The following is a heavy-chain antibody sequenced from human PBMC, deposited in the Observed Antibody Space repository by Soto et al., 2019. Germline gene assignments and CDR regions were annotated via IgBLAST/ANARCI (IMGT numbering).Heavy chain of an antibody. Sequence: PSETLSLTCAVYGGSFSGYYWSWIRQPPGKGLEWIGEINHSGSTNYNPSLKSRVTISVDTSKNQFSLKLSSVTAADTAVYYCARDLPKLLWFGELLDDWFDPWGQGTLVTVSS. D-gene: IGHD3-10*01. V-gene: IGHV4-34*01. CDR3: ARDLPKLLWFGELLDDWFDP. J-gene: IGHJ5*02. CDR2: INHSGST. CDR1: GGSFSGYY.